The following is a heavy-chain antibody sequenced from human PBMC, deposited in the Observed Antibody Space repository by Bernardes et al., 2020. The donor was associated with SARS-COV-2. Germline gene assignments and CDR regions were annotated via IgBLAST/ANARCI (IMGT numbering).Heavy chain of an antibody. Sequence: GGSLRLSCAASGFTFSGYAMTWVRQAPGKGLEWVSGISAGGGSTYYADSVRGRFTISRDNSKNALYLQMNSLRAEDTAVYYCATVGSFWSAYCDSWGQGTLVTVSS. D-gene: IGHD3-3*01. CDR1: GFTFSGYA. CDR2: ISAGGGST. V-gene: IGHV3-23*01. CDR3: ATVGSFWSAYCDS. J-gene: IGHJ4*02.